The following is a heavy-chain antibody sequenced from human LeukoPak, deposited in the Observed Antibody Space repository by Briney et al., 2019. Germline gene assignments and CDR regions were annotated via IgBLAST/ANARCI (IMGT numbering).Heavy chain of an antibody. J-gene: IGHJ4*02. CDR1: GGSISSSSYY. CDR3: ARLSPIVGATDY. V-gene: IGHV4-39*01. Sequence: SETLSLTCTVSGGSISSSSYYWGWIRQPPGKGLEWIGSIYYRGSTFYNPSRKSRVTISVDTSKNHFSLKLSSVTAADTAVYYCARLSPIVGATDYWGQGTLVTVSS. D-gene: IGHD1-26*01. CDR2: IYYRGST.